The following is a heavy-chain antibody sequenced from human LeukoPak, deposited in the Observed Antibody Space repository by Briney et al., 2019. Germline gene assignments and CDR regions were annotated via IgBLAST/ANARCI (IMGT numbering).Heavy chain of an antibody. D-gene: IGHD4-23*01. Sequence: SGTLSLTCTVSGGSISSYYWSWIRQPPGKGLEWIGYIYYSGSTNYNPSLKSRVTISVDTSKNQFSLKLSSVTAADTAVYYCARGSYGGNLDFDYWGQGTLVTVSS. V-gene: IGHV4-59*01. CDR2: IYYSGST. CDR3: ARGSYGGNLDFDY. J-gene: IGHJ4*02. CDR1: GGSISSYY.